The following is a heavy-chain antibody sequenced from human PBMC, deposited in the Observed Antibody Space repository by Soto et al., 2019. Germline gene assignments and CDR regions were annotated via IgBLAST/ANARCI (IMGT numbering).Heavy chain of an antibody. CDR1: GGSISNGDHY. J-gene: IGHJ3*02. Sequence: SETLSLTCTVSGGSISNGDHYWSWIRQPPGKGLEWIGYIYHSGSTYYNPSLKSRVTISVDTSKNQFSLKLSSVTAADTAVYYCARLGGAAATAFDIWGQGTMVTVSS. CDR2: IYHSGST. CDR3: ARLGGAAATAFDI. V-gene: IGHV4-30-4*01. D-gene: IGHD2-15*01.